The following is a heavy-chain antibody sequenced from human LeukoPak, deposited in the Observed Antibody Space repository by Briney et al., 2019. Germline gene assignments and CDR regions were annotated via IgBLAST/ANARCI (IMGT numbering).Heavy chain of an antibody. Sequence: ASVKVSCKASGYTFTSYDINWVRQATGQGLEWMGWMNPNSGNTGYAQKFQGRVTMTRNTSISTAYMELSSLRSEDTAVYYCARVNPAAGSNWYNYWGQGTLVTVSS. CDR2: MNPNSGNT. CDR1: GYTFTSYD. J-gene: IGHJ4*02. D-gene: IGHD6-13*01. V-gene: IGHV1-8*01. CDR3: ARVNPAAGSNWYNY.